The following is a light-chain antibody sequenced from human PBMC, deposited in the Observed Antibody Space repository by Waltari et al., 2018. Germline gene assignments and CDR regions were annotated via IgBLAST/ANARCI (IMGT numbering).Light chain of an antibody. CDR2: EVS. CDR3: SSKTSASGV. Sequence: QSALTQPASVSGSPGQSITISCTGTSADVGGYNYFSWYQQYPGKAPQLMIYEVSFRPSGISNRFSGSKSGNTATLTISGLQAEDEADYYCSSKTSASGVFGTGTTVTVL. CDR1: SADVGGYNY. V-gene: IGLV2-14*01. J-gene: IGLJ1*01.